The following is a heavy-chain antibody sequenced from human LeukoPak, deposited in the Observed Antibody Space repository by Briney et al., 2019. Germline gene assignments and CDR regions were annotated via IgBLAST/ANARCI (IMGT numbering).Heavy chain of an antibody. CDR1: GFTFSSYG. J-gene: IGHJ4*02. CDR3: ARSPSVVVHYFDY. D-gene: IGHD2-2*01. CDR2: IWYDGSNK. V-gene: IGHV3-33*01. Sequence: GRSLRLSCAASGFTFSSYGMHWVRQAPGKGLEWVAVIWYDGSNKYYADSVKGRFTISRDNSKNTLYLQMNSLRAEDTAVYYCARSPSVVVHYFDYWGQGTLVTVSS.